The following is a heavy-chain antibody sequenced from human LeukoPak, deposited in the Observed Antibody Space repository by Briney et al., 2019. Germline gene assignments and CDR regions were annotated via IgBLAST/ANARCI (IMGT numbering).Heavy chain of an antibody. J-gene: IGHJ4*02. V-gene: IGHV3-23*01. CDR1: GFTFNNYV. CDR3: AKFDYDSSGYYEE. CDR2: ISASAAMT. Sequence: GGSLRLSCEASGFTFNNYVMTWVRQAPGKGLEWVSSISASAAMTYYADSVKGRFTVSRDNSNNRLYLQMNSLRAEDTAVYYCAKFDYDSSGYYEEWGQGTLVTVSS. D-gene: IGHD3-22*01.